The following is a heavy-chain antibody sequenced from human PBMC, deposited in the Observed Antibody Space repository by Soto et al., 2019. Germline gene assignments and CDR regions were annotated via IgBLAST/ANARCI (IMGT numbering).Heavy chain of an antibody. CDR1: GDSMSTNY. J-gene: IGHJ4*02. V-gene: IGHV4-59*01. Sequence: QVQLQESGPGLVKPSETLSLTCTVSGDSMSTNYWTWIRQPPGKGLEWIAYVHYTGSATYNPSLKSRVTISVDTSKNQSSLKVSSVTAADTAVYYCARGRGDARGTRFDYWGQGTLVTVSS. D-gene: IGHD2-15*01. CDR3: ARGRGDARGTRFDY. CDR2: VHYTGSA.